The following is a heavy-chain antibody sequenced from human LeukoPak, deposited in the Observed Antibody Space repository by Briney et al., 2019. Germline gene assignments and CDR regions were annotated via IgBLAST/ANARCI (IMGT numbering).Heavy chain of an antibody. V-gene: IGHV1-69*13. CDR1: GYTFTGYY. CDR3: ARGNKYYYDSSGYYH. D-gene: IGHD3-22*01. J-gene: IGHJ5*02. Sequence: SVKVSCKASGYTFTGYYMHWVRQAPGQGLEWMGGIIPIFGTANYAQKFQGRVTITADESTSTAYMELSSLRSEDTAVYYCARGNKYYYDSSGYYHWGQGTLVTVSS. CDR2: IIPIFGTA.